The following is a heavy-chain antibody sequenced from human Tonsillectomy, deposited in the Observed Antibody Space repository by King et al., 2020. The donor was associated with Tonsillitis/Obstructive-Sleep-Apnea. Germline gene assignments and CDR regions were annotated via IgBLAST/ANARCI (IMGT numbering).Heavy chain of an antibody. CDR3: GTSSVGGGTDAFAI. CDR2: IHPNANT. CDR1: GLTVSNNY. J-gene: IGHJ3*02. D-gene: IGHD3-16*01. Sequence: VQLVESGGGLVQPGGSLRLSCAASGLTVSNNYMGWVRQAPGKGLEWVSAIHPNANTDYTDSVQGRFTISRHNSNNTLCLQMNSLRPDDTALYYCGTSSVGGGTDAFAIWGQGAMVTVAS. V-gene: IGHV3-53*04.